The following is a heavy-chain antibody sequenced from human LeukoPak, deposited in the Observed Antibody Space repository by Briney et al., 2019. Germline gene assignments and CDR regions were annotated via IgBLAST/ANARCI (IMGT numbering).Heavy chain of an antibody. D-gene: IGHD2-2*01. CDR3: ARSAGLDVVVPAALRGWFDP. V-gene: IGHV4-34*01. Sequence: SETLSLTCAVYGGSFSGYYWSWIRQPPGKGLEWIGEINHSGSTNYNPSLKSRVTISVDTSKNQFSLKLSSVTAADTAVYYCARSAGLDVVVPAALRGWFDPWGQGTLVTVSS. J-gene: IGHJ5*02. CDR1: GGSFSGYY. CDR2: INHSGST.